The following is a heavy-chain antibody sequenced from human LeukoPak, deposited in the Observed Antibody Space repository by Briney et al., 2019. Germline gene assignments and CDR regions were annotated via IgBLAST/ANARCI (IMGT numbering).Heavy chain of an antibody. Sequence: PSETLSLTCAVYGGSFSGYHWSWIRQPPGKGLEWIGEVVHGGSTDYNPSLKSRVTISVDKSKNQFSLRLSSVTAADTAVYYCARSREYTGYDLYYWGQGTLVTVSS. CDR1: GGSFSGYH. J-gene: IGHJ4*02. D-gene: IGHD5-12*01. V-gene: IGHV4-34*12. CDR2: VVHGGST. CDR3: ARSREYTGYDLYY.